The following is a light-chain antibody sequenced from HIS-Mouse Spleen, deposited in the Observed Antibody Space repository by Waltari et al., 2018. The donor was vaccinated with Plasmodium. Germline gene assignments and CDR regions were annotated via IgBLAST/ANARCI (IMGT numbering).Light chain of an antibody. CDR1: QSVRSN. V-gene: IGKV3-15*01. CDR2: GAS. Sequence: EIVMTQSPATLSVSPGERATLPCRASQSVRSNLAWYQQKPGQAPRLLIYGASTRATGIPARFSGSWSGTEFTLTISSLQSEDFAVYYCQQYNNWSFTFGPGTKVDIK. CDR3: QQYNNWSFT. J-gene: IGKJ3*01.